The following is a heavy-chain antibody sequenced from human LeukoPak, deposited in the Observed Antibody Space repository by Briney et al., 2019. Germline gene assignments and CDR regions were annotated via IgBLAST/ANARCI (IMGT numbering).Heavy chain of an antibody. D-gene: IGHD1-26*01. J-gene: IGHJ4*02. Sequence: GRSLRLSCSASGFSFSTYAMHWVRQAPGKGLEWVAVISYDGSYKDYGDPVKGRFTLSRDNSKSTVFLEMSSLRAGNTAVYHCARARLQWEVRYPRFDSWGQGTLVTVSS. CDR1: GFSFSTYA. V-gene: IGHV3-30*03. CDR2: ISYDGSYK. CDR3: ARARLQWEVRYPRFDS.